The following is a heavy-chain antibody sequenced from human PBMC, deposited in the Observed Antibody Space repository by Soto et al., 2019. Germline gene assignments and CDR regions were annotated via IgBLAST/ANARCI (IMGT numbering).Heavy chain of an antibody. CDR1: NASISSRKW. CDR2: IYHSGSI. D-gene: IGHD3-10*01. J-gene: IGHJ3*02. V-gene: IGHV4-4*02. Sequence: SETLSLTCTVSNASISSRKWWTWVRQTPGKGLEWIGEIYHSGSINHNPSLKSRVTMSVDKSNNQFSLKMTSVTAADTAVYYCASKFGESLADAFDIWGQGTVVTVSS. CDR3: ASKFGESLADAFDI.